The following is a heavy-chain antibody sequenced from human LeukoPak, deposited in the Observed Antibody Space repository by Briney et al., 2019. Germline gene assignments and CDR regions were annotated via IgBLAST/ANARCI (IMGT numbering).Heavy chain of an antibody. CDR1: GGSISSSSYY. CDR2: IYYSGST. Sequence: SETLSLTCTVSGGSISSSSYYWGWIRQPPGKGLEWIGSIYYSGSTYYNPSLKSRVTISVDTSKNQFSLKLSSVTAADTAVYYCARDLVRAYSSGWYLKDLSLYYFDYWGQGTLVTVSS. V-gene: IGHV4-39*07. J-gene: IGHJ4*02. D-gene: IGHD6-19*01. CDR3: ARDLVRAYSSGWYLKDLSLYYFDY.